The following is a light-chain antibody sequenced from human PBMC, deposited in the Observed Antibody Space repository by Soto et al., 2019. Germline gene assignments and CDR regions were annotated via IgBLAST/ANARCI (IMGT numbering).Light chain of an antibody. J-gene: IGKJ2*01. CDR1: QSVLYSCNNKNC. CDR2: WAS. CDR3: QQYYSTPYT. Sequence: DIVMTQSPDSLAVSLGERATINCKSTQSVLYSCNNKNCLAWYQQKPGQPPKLLIYWASTRESGVPDRFSGSGSGPDFTLTISSLQAEDVAVYYCQQYYSTPYTFGQGTKLEIK. V-gene: IGKV4-1*01.